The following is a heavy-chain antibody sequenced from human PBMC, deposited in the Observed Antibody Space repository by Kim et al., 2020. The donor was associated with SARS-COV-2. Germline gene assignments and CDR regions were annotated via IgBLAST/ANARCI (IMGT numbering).Heavy chain of an antibody. D-gene: IGHD2-2*01. CDR1: GGSISSGDYY. V-gene: IGHV4-30-4*01. J-gene: IGHJ6*02. Sequence: SETLSLTCTVSGGSISSGDYYWSWIRQPPGKGLEWIGYIYYSGSTYYNPSLKSRVTISVDTSKNQFSLKLSSVTAADTAVYYCARGSTDIVVVPAAMRRLESMDVWGQGTTVTVSS. CDR2: IYYSGST. CDR3: ARGSTDIVVVPAAMRRLESMDV.